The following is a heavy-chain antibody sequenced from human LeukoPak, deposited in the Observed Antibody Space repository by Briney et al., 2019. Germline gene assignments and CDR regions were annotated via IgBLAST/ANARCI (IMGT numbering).Heavy chain of an antibody. J-gene: IGHJ4*02. CDR3: ASLRYYDSSGFGY. V-gene: IGHV1-2*02. CDR1: GYTFTGYY. D-gene: IGHD3-22*01. CDR2: INPNSGGT. Sequence: ASVKVSCKASGYTFTGYYMHWVRQAPGQGLEWMGWINPNSGGTNYAQKFQGRVTMTRDTSIRTAYMELSRLRSDDTAVYYCASLRYYDSSGFGYWGQGTLVTVSS.